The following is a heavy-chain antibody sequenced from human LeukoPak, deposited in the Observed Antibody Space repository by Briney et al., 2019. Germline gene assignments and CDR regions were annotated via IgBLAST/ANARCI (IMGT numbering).Heavy chain of an antibody. V-gene: IGHV4-59*01. CDR3: ARSTLYGDYGTYYFDY. CDR2: IYYSGST. J-gene: IGHJ4*02. D-gene: IGHD4-17*01. Sequence: PSETLSLTCTVSGGSISSYYWSWIRQPPGKGLEWTGYIYYSGSTNYNPSLKSRVTISVDTSKNQFSLKLSSVTAADTAVYYCARSTLYGDYGTYYFDYWGPGTLVTVSS. CDR1: GGSISSYY.